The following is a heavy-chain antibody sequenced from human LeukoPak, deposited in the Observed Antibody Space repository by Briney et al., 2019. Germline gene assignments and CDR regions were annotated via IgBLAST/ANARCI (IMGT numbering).Heavy chain of an antibody. CDR1: GGSVRRGNYY. CDR3: ARDDYTTSWYWFDP. D-gene: IGHD4-11*01. V-gene: IGHV4-61*10. CDR2: IYTSGTT. J-gene: IGHJ5*02. Sequence: SETLSLTCTVSGGSVRRGNYYWTWIRQPAGSGLEWIGRIYTSGTTDYNPSLRTRVTISVDASRNQFSLNLSSVTAADTAVYYCARDDYTTSWYWFDPWGQGTLVTVSS.